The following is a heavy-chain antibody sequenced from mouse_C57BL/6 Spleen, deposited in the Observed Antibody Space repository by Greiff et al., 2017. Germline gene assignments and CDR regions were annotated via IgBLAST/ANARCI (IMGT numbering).Heavy chain of an antibody. V-gene: IGHV1-64*01. D-gene: IGHD1-1*01. J-gene: IGHJ1*03. CDR3: ASDYGRSYGDCDV. CDR1: GYTFTSYW. Sequence: QVQLQQPGAELVKPGASVQLSCKASGYTFTSYWMHWVKQRPGQGLEWIGMINPNSGSSNYNEKFNSKATLTVDHSSRTAYMQLSSLTVEYSAVDYCASDYGRSYGDCDVWGTGTTGTVSA. CDR2: INPNSGSS.